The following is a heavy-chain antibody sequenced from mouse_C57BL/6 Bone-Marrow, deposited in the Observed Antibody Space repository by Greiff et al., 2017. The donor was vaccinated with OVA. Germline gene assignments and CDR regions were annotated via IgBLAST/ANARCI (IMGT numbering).Heavy chain of an antibody. D-gene: IGHD2-5*01. CDR2: IDPETGGT. CDR3: TRSYSNYGDFDY. V-gene: IGHV1-15*01. J-gene: IGHJ2*01. Sequence: VQLQQSGAELVRPGASVTLSCQASGYTFTDYEMHWVTQTPVHGLAWIGAIDPETGGTAYNQKFKGKAILPADKSSSTAYRELRSLTSEDSAVYYCTRSYSNYGDFDYWGQGTTLTVSS. CDR1: GYTFTDYE.